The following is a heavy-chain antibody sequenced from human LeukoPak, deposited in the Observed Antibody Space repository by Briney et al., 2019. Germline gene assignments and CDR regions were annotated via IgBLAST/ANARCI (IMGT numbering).Heavy chain of an antibody. Sequence: PSETLSLTCTVSGGSTSSYYWSWIRQPPGKGLEWIGYFHYSGSTNYNPSLKSRVTISVDTSKNLFSLKLSSVTAADTAVYYCASPASGSGSHDYYYMDVWGKGTTVTVSS. D-gene: IGHD3-10*01. CDR3: ASPASGSGSHDYYYMDV. J-gene: IGHJ6*03. V-gene: IGHV4-59*01. CDR1: GGSTSSYY. CDR2: FHYSGST.